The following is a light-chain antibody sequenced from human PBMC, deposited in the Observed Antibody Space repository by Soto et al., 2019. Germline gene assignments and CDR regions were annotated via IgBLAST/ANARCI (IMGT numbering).Light chain of an antibody. V-gene: IGKV3D-20*01. CDR3: QQYGSSPLP. CDR2: DAS. CDR1: QIVSSSY. Sequence: EIVLTQSPATLSLSPGERATLSCGASQIVSSSYLAWYQQKPGLAPRLLIYDASSRATGIPDRFSGSGSGTDVTLTISRLEPEDFAVYDCQQYGSSPLPFGGGNKVEIK. J-gene: IGKJ4*01.